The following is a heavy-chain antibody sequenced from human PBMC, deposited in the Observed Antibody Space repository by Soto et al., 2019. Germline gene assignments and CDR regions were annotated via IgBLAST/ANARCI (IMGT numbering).Heavy chain of an antibody. V-gene: IGHV1-8*01. CDR2: MNPNSGNT. CDR1: GYIFASYD. CDR3: ARWDILTGYSSPYYGMDV. J-gene: IGHJ6*02. Sequence: GASVKGSWKACGYIFASYDINWVRQATGRGPEWMGWMNPNSGNTGYAQKFQGSVTMTRNTSISTAYMELSSLRSEDTAVYYCARWDILTGYSSPYYGMDVWGQGTTVTVSS. D-gene: IGHD3-9*01.